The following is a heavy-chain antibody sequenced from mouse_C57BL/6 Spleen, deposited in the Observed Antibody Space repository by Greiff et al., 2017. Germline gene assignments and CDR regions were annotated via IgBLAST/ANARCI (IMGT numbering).Heavy chain of an antibody. CDR2: IYPGSGST. CDR1: GYTFTSYW. Sequence: VQLQQPGAELVKPGASVKMSCKASGYTFTSYWITWVKQRPGQGLEWIGDIYPGSGSTNYNEKFKSKATLTVDTSSSTAYMQLSSLTSEDSAVYYCAKGEANWDNFDYWGQGTTLTVSS. D-gene: IGHD4-1*01. J-gene: IGHJ2*01. V-gene: IGHV1-55*01. CDR3: AKGEANWDNFDY.